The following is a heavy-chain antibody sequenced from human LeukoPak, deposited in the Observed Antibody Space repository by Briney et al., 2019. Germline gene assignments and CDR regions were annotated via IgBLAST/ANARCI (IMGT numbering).Heavy chain of an antibody. D-gene: IGHD3-3*01. Sequence: GGSLRLSCAASGFTFSSYSMNWVRQAPGKGLEWVSSISSSSSYIYYGDSMKGRFTISRDNAKNSLYLQMNSLRAEDTAVYYCARAPAMILRPNYMDVWGKGTAVTVSS. CDR2: ISSSSSYI. CDR1: GFTFSSYS. J-gene: IGHJ6*03. V-gene: IGHV3-21*06. CDR3: ARAPAMILRPNYMDV.